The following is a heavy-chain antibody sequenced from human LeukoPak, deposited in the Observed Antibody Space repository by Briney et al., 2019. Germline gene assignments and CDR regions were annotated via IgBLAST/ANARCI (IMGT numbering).Heavy chain of an antibody. Sequence: GESLKISCTASGYIFTNYWIGWVRQMPGKGLEWMGIINPVDSDTRYSPSFQGQFTISADKSISTAYLQWSSLKASDTAMYYCARHQLWYAFDIWGQGTMVTVSS. V-gene: IGHV5-51*01. CDR3: ARHQLWYAFDI. CDR1: GYIFTNYW. J-gene: IGHJ3*02. CDR2: INPVDSDT. D-gene: IGHD5-18*01.